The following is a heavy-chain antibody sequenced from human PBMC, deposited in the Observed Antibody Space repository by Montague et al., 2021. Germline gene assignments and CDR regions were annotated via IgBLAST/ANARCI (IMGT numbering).Heavy chain of an antibody. J-gene: IGHJ5*02. V-gene: IGHV4-59*01. CDR1: GGSISTYN. CDR3: ARDREHTYGRFFHP. D-gene: IGHD3-16*01. CDR2: TTNNGKT. Sequence: SETLSLTCTVSGGSISTYNWICPRKPPGKGLEWIGETTNNGKTNYNKNPSLKSRVTISVDKSNNQFSLKLSSVTAADTAVYYCARDREHTYGRFFHPWGQGTLVTVSS.